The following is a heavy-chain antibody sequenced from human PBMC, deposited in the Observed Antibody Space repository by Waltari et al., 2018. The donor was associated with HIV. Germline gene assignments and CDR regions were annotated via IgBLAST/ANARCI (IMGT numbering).Heavy chain of an antibody. J-gene: IGHJ3*02. Sequence: LVESGGDLVQSGTSLRLSCEASRVSLSDNDMFWVRQAPGKGREWVAVISNDGNDKKYVDSVKGRFNVSRDNVKNTLYLYMSRLRPEDTAVYYCVRETSGRDAFDIWGLGTQVIVSS. CDR3: VRETSGRDAFDI. CDR2: ISNDGNDK. CDR1: RVSLSDND. V-gene: IGHV3-30*15. D-gene: IGHD2-15*01.